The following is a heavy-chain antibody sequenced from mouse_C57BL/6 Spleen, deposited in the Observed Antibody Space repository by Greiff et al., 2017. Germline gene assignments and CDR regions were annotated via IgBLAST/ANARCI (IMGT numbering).Heavy chain of an antibody. CDR1: GYTFTDYY. CDR2: INPNNGGT. Sequence: EVQLQQSGPELVKPGASVKISCKASGYTFTDYYMNWVKQSHGKSLEWIGDINPNNGGTSYNQKFKGKATLTVDKSSSTAYMELRSLTSEDSAVYYCATPITTVVATGYFDVWGTGTTVTVSS. CDR3: ATPITTVVATGYFDV. V-gene: IGHV1-26*01. D-gene: IGHD1-1*01. J-gene: IGHJ1*03.